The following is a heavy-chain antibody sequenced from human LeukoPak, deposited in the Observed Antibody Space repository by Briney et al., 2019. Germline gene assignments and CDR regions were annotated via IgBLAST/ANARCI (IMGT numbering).Heavy chain of an antibody. Sequence: SETLSLTCTVSGGSISSGSYYWSWIRQLAGKGLEWIGRIYTSGSTNYNPSLKSRVTISVDTSKNQFSLKLSSVTAADTAVYSCARCGYSGYGGFDYWGQGTLVTVSS. CDR3: ARCGYSGYGGFDY. CDR2: IYTSGST. CDR1: GGSISSGSYY. V-gene: IGHV4-61*02. D-gene: IGHD5-12*01. J-gene: IGHJ4*02.